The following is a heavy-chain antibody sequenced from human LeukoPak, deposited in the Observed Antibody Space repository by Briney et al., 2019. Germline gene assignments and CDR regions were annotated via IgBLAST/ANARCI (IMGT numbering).Heavy chain of an antibody. Sequence: GGSLRLSCAASGFTFSSYGMHWVRQAPGKGLEWVAGISYDGSNKYYADSVKGRFTISRDNSKNTLYLQMNSLRAEDTAVYYCAGGYSGSWSFDYWGQGTLVTVSS. CDR3: AGGYSGSWSFDY. CDR1: GFTFSSYG. V-gene: IGHV3-30*03. J-gene: IGHJ4*02. CDR2: ISYDGSNK. D-gene: IGHD5-12*01.